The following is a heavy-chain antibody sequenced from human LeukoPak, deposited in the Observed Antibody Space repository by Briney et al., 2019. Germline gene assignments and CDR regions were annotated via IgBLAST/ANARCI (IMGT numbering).Heavy chain of an antibody. Sequence: GGSLRLSCAASGFTFSSYGMHWVRQAPGKGLEWVSAISGSGGSTYYADSVKGRFTISRDNSKNTLYLQMNSLRAEDTAVYYCASRDYCSGGSCYAVALDYWGQGTLVTVSS. CDR3: ASRDYCSGGSCYAVALDY. V-gene: IGHV3-23*01. CDR2: ISGSGGST. J-gene: IGHJ4*02. CDR1: GFTFSSYG. D-gene: IGHD2-15*01.